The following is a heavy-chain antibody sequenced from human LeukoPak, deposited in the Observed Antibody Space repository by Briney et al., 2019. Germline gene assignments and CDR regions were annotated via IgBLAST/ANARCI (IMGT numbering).Heavy chain of an antibody. D-gene: IGHD6-13*01. CDR3: ARDTIIAAAGTISYYYYMDV. CDR1: GSTFSSYA. V-gene: IGHV3-30*04. CDR2: ISYDGSNK. J-gene: IGHJ6*03. Sequence: GGSLRLSCAASGSTFSSYAMHWVRQAPGKGLEWVAVISYDGSNKYYADSVKGRFTISRDNSKNTLYLQMNSLRAEDTAVYYCARDTIIAAAGTISYYYYMDVWGKGTTVTVSS.